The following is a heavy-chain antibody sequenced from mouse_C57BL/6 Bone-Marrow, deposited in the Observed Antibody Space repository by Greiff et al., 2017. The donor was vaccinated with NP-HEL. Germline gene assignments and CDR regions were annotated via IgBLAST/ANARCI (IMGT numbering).Heavy chain of an antibody. J-gene: IGHJ3*01. V-gene: IGHV1-82*01. CDR3: ARNYGSSDVY. Sequence: VQLQQSGPELVKPGASVTISCKASGYAFSSSWLNWVKRRPGEGLEWIGRIFPGDGGTNYNGTFKGKATLTADKSSSTAYMQLSSLTSEAAAVYFCARNYGSSDVYWGQGTLVTVSA. D-gene: IGHD1-1*01. CDR2: IFPGDGGT. CDR1: GYAFSSSW.